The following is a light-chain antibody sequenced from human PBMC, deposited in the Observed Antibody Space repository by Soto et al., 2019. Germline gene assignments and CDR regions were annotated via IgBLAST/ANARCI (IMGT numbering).Light chain of an antibody. CDR2: WAS. Sequence: DIVMTQSPDSLAVSLGERATINCKSSQSVLHSPNNKNYLAWYQHKPGQSPKMLIYWASFRESGVPDRFSGSGSRTDFTLTISSLQSEDVVVYYCQQYYTNSWSFGQGTKVEIK. J-gene: IGKJ1*01. CDR3: QQYYTNSWS. V-gene: IGKV4-1*01. CDR1: QSVLHSPNNKNY.